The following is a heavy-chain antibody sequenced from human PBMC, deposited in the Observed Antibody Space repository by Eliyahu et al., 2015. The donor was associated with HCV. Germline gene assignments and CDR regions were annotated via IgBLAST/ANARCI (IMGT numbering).Heavy chain of an antibody. V-gene: IGHV3-74*01. CDR2: INRDGTVR. D-gene: IGHD3-3*01. CDR1: VSTDW. CDR3: SRETFGPSDY. J-gene: IGHJ4*02. Sequence: EVQLDQYGGGLVQPGGSLRLSCVPSVSTDWMHWVRQAPGKGLVWVSRINRDGTVRDYGESVRGRFSISRDKDTVFLQMNNLRAEDTALYYCSRETFGPSDYWGQGTLVTVSS.